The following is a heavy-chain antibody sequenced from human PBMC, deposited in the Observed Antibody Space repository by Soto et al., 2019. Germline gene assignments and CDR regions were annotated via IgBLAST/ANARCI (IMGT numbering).Heavy chain of an antibody. CDR3: AKDRYYDTPGWFDP. Sequence: GSLRLSCVGSGFTFRDHAMRWVRQAPGRGLEWVSAISANGASIQHADSVKGRFSVSRDNAKNTVYLQMDNLRTEDSAVYYCAKDRYYDTPGWFDPWGQGSRVTVSS. V-gene: IGHV3-23*01. CDR1: GFTFRDHA. CDR2: ISANGASI. D-gene: IGHD3-22*01. J-gene: IGHJ5*02.